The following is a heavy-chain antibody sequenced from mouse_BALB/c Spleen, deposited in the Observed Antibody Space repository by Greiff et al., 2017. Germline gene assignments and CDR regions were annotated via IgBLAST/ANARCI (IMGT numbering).Heavy chain of an antibody. Sequence: VQLQQSGAELAKPGASVKMSCKASGYTFTSYWMHWVNQRPGQGLEWIGYINPSTGYTEYNQKFKDKATLTADKSSSTAYMQLSSLTSEDSAVYYCAREITASFAYWGQGTLVTVSA. J-gene: IGHJ3*01. D-gene: IGHD1-2*01. CDR1: GYTFTSYW. CDR3: AREITASFAY. CDR2: INPSTGYT. V-gene: IGHV1-7*01.